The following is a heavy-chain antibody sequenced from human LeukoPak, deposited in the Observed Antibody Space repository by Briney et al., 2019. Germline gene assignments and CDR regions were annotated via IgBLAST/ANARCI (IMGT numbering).Heavy chain of an antibody. CDR3: AKDRGYSYGISEY. Sequence: GGSLRLSCVASGFTFSTFAMSWVRQAPGKGLEWVSTISETGRSTYYADSVKGQFTISRDNSKNTLYLQMNSLRAEDTAVYYCAKDRGYSYGISEYWGQGTLVTVSS. CDR1: GFTFSTFA. J-gene: IGHJ4*02. D-gene: IGHD5-18*01. CDR2: ISETGRST. V-gene: IGHV3-23*01.